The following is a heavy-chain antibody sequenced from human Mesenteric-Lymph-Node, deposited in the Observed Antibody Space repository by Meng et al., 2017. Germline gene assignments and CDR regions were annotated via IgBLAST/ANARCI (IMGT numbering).Heavy chain of an antibody. V-gene: IGHV1-2*02. CDR3: ARGLGYCSGGSCYSDSNYGMDV. CDR1: GYTFTSYG. D-gene: IGHD2-15*01. CDR2: INPNSGGT. J-gene: IGHJ6*02. Sequence: ASVKVSCKASGYTFTSYGISWVRQAPGQGLEWMGWINPNSGGTNYAQKFQGRVTMTRDTSISTAYMELSRLRSDDTAVYYCARGLGYCSGGSCYSDSNYGMDVWGQGTTVTVSS.